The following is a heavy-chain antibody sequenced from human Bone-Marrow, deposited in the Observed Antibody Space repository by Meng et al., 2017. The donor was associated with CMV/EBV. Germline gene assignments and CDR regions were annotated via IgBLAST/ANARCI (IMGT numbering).Heavy chain of an antibody. CDR2: MNPNSGNT. J-gene: IGHJ6*02. D-gene: IGHD4-23*01. V-gene: IGHV1-8*01. CDR1: GYTFTSYD. CDR3: ARGASDYGGNAWVYYYGMAV. Sequence: ASVKVSCKASGYTFTSYDINWVRQATGQGLEWMGWMNPNSGNTGYAQKFQGRVTMTRNTSISTAYMELSSLRSEDTAVYYCARGASDYGGNAWVYYYGMAVWGQGTTVTGSS.